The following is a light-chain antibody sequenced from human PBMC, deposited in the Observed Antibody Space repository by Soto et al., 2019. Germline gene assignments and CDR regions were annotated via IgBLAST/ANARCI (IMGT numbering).Light chain of an antibody. V-gene: IGKV3D-20*02. J-gene: IGKJ5*01. CDR3: QQRSNWIT. CDR2: GAS. CDR1: QSVGSNY. Sequence: EIVLTQFPGTLSLSPGERATLSCRASQSVGSNYLAWYQQRPGQPPNLLIYGASSRATGIPDRFSGSGSGTDFTLTISSLEPEDFAVYYCQQRSNWITFGQ.